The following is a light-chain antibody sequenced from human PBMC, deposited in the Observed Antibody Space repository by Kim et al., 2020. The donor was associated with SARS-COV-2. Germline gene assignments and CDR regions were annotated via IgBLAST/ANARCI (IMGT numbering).Light chain of an antibody. CDR1: SSDVGGYNY. CDR3: SSYAGSNNVL. CDR2: ELD. Sequence: QSVLTQPPSASGPPGQSVAISCTGTSSDVGGYNYFSWYQQHPGKAPKLMIYELDKRPSGVPDRFSGSKSGNTASLTVSGLQAEDEADYYCSSYAGSNNVLFGGGTQLTVL. V-gene: IGLV2-8*01. J-gene: IGLJ2*01.